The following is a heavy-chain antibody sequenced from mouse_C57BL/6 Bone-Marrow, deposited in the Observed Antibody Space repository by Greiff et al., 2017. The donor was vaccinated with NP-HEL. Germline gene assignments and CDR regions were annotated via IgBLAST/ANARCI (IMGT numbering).Heavy chain of an antibody. Sequence: QVQLQQSGAELARPGASVKLSCKASGYTFTSYGISWVKQRTGQGLEWIGEIYPRSGNTYYNEKFKGKATLTADKSSSTAYMELRSLTSEDSAVYFCSHYYGSRTGYWGQGTTLTVSS. CDR3: SHYYGSRTGY. J-gene: IGHJ2*01. CDR2: IYPRSGNT. CDR1: GYTFTSYG. D-gene: IGHD1-1*01. V-gene: IGHV1-81*01.